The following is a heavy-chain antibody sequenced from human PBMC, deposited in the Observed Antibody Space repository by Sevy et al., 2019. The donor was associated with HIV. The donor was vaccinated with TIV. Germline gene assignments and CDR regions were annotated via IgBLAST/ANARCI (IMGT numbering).Heavy chain of an antibody. V-gene: IGHV1-69*13. J-gene: IGHJ4*02. Sequence: ASVNVSCKASGGTVSSYAISWVRQAPGQGLEWMGRFIPISGTANYAQKFQGRVTITADESTSTVYMDLSRLKSEDSAVYYCASEPHYDILTGYYTLDYWGQGTLVTVSS. CDR2: FIPISGTA. D-gene: IGHD3-9*01. CDR3: ASEPHYDILTGYYTLDY. CDR1: GGTVSSYA.